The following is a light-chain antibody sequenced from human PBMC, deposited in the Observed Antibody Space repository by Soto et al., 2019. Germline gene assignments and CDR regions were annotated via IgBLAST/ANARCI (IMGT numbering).Light chain of an antibody. CDR3: CAGEGNYRV. V-gene: IGLV2-11*01. CDR2: HVS. J-gene: IGLJ1*01. CDR1: SSDVGAYNY. Sequence: QSVLTQPRSVSGSPGQSVTISCTGTSSDVGAYNYVSWYQQHPGKAPKLMVYHVSKRPSGVPDRFSGSKSGNTASLTISGLQPDDEADYYCCAGEGNYRVFGTGTKVTVL.